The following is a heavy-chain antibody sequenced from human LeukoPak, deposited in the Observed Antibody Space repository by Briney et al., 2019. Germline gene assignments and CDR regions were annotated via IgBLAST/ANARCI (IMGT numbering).Heavy chain of an antibody. Sequence: GGSLRLSCAASGFTFSSYAMSWVRQAPGKGLEWVSAISGSGGSTYYADSVKGRFTISRDNSKDTLYLQMNSLRAEDTAVYYCARTYSSSDEFDYWGQGTLVTVSS. CDR3: ARTYSSSDEFDY. J-gene: IGHJ4*02. CDR2: ISGSGGST. V-gene: IGHV3-23*01. D-gene: IGHD6-13*01. CDR1: GFTFSSYA.